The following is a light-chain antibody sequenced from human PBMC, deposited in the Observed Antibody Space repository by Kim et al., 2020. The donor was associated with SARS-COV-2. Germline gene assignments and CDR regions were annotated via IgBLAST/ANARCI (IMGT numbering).Light chain of an antibody. CDR2: QDT. V-gene: IGLV3-1*01. CDR3: QAWDSNTSV. J-gene: IGLJ2*01. CDR1: KLEDRY. Sequence: SVSPGQTATITCSGDKLEDRYVCWLQQKPGQSPLLVISQDTKRPSGIPERFSGSNSWNTATLTISGTQATDEADYFCQAWDSNTSVFGGGTQLTVL.